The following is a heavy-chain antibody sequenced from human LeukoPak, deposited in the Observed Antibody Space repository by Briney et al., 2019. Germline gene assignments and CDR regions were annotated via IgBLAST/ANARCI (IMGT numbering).Heavy chain of an antibody. CDR3: ARHVKGATPLFYFDY. Sequence: SETLSLTCAVYGGSFSGYYWSWIRQPPGKGLEWIGYIYYSGSTNYNPSLKSRVTISVDTSKNQFSLKLSSVTAADTAVYYCARHVKGATPLFYFDYWGQGTLVTVPS. CDR1: GGSFSGYY. CDR2: IYYSGST. J-gene: IGHJ4*02. V-gene: IGHV4-59*08. D-gene: IGHD1-26*01.